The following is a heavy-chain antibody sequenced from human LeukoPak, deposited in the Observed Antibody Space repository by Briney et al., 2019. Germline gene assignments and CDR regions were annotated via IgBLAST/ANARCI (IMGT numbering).Heavy chain of an antibody. D-gene: IGHD2-2*01. CDR3: ARDRILGSSTSLPGPFDY. CDR2: ISSSSSYI. V-gene: IGHV3-21*01. Sequence: GGSLRLSCAASGFTFSSYSMNWVRQAPGKGLEWVSSISSSSSYIYYADSVKGRFTISRDNAKNSLYLQMNSLRAEDTAVYYCARDRILGSSTSLPGPFDYWGQGTLVTVSS. CDR1: GFTFSSYS. J-gene: IGHJ4*02.